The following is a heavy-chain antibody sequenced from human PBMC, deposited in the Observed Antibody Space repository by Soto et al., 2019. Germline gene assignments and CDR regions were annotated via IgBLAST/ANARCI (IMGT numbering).Heavy chain of an antibody. V-gene: IGHV3-74*01. CDR3: ASEKFGTGLLTPDS. D-gene: IGHD3-10*01. CDR2: INGDGRTT. CDR1: GFTFSTYW. Sequence: EVQLVESGGGLVQPGGSLRLSCAASGFTFSTYWFHWVRKGPGKGLEWVSRINGDGRTTWYADFVKGRLTISRDNAKITLYLHMSSLRADDTAVYYCASEKFGTGLLTPDSWGQGTLVTVSS. J-gene: IGHJ4*02.